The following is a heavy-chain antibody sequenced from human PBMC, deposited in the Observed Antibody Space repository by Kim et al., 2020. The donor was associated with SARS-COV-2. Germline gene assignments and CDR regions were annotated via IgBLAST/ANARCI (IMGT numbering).Heavy chain of an antibody. V-gene: IGHV4-39*01. Sequence: PSLKSRLTISVDTSKNQFSLRLNSVTAADTAAYYCARRAGGYNYFYGMDVWGQGTTVTVSS. CDR3: ARRAGGYNYFYGMDV. D-gene: IGHD2-8*02. J-gene: IGHJ6*02.